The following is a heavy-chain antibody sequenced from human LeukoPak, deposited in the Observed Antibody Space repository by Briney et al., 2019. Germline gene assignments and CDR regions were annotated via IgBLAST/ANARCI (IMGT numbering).Heavy chain of an antibody. D-gene: IGHD5-12*01. CDR1: GFTFDDYA. CDR3: AKGVATITGWFDP. J-gene: IGHJ5*02. Sequence: GRSLRLSCAASGFTFDDYAMHWVRQAPGKGLEWVSGISWNSGSIGYADSVKGRFTISRDNAKNSLYLQMNSLRAEDTALYYCAKGVATITGWFDPWGQGTLVTVSS. CDR2: ISWNSGSI. V-gene: IGHV3-9*01.